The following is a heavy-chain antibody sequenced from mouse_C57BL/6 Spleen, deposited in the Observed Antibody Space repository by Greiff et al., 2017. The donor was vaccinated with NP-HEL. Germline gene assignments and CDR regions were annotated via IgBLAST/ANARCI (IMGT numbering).Heavy chain of an antibody. CDR3: ARGGCYDAMDY. CDR1: GFTFSSYA. J-gene: IGHJ4*01. D-gene: IGHD1-1*02. CDR2: ISDGGSYT. Sequence: EVKLVESGGGLVKPGGSLKLSCAASGFTFSSYAMSWVRQTPEKRLEWVATISDGGSYTYYPDNVKGRFTISRDNAKNNLYLQMSHLKSEDTAMYYCARGGCYDAMDYWGQGTSVTVSS. V-gene: IGHV5-4*03.